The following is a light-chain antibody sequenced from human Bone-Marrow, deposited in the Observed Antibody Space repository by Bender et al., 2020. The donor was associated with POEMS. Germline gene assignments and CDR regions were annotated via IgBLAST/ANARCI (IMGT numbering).Light chain of an antibody. CDR1: NSNIGTNA. CDR2: RDN. J-gene: IGLJ2*01. Sequence: QSVLTQPPSASGTPGQRVTISCSGSNSNIGTNAVNWYQQFPGTAPKLLIYRDNQRPSGVPDRFYAFKTGTSASLAISGLQSEKEADDYDAAADGGRGRGVFGTETKLTV. CDR3: AAADGGRGRGV. V-gene: IGLV1-44*01.